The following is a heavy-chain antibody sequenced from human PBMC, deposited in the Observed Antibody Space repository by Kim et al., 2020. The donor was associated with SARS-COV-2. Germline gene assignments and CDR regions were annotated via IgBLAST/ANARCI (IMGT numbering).Heavy chain of an antibody. CDR3: AKGDYGDYVENWFDP. V-gene: IGHV3-23*01. Sequence: YVKGRFTIARDNAKNPLYLQMNSLRGEDTAVYYWAKGDYGDYVENWFDPWGQGTLVTVSS. J-gene: IGHJ5*02. D-gene: IGHD4-17*01.